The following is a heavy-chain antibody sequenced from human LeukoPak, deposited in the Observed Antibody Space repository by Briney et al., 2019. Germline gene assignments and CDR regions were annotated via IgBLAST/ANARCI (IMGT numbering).Heavy chain of an antibody. J-gene: IGHJ4*02. CDR2: INPSNGGT. CDR3: ARVTGASGSGFDY. Sequence: ASVKVSCKASGYTFTSHYMHWVRQAPGRGLEWMGIINPSNGGTTYAQKFQGRVTMTRDTSTSTVYMELSSLGSEDTAMYYCARVTGASGSGFDYWGQGTLVTVSS. CDR1: GYTFTSHY. D-gene: IGHD3-10*01. V-gene: IGHV1-46*01.